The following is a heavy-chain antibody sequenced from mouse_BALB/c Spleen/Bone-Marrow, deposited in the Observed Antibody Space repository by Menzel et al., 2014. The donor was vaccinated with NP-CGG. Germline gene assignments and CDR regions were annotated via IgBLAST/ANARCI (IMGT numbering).Heavy chain of an antibody. Sequence: VQLQQSGAELVMPGASVKMSCKASGYTFTDYWMHWVKQRPGQGLEWIGAIDTSDSYTTYNQNFKDKATLTVDESSSTAYMQFSSLTAEDSAVDYCARRYGHYWYFDVWGAGTTVTVSS. V-gene: IGHV1-69*01. CDR3: ARRYGHYWYFDV. D-gene: IGHD2-10*02. CDR2: IDTSDSYT. CDR1: GYTFTDYW. J-gene: IGHJ1*01.